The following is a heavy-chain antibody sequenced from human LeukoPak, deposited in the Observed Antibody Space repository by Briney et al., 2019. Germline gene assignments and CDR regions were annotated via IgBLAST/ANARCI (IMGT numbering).Heavy chain of an antibody. V-gene: IGHV3-7*01. D-gene: IGHD4-17*01. CDR1: GFTFISYW. Sequence: GGSLRLSCAASGFTFISYWMSWVRQAPGKGLEWVANIKQYGSEEYYLDSVKGRFTISRDNAKNALYLQMNSLRAEDTAVYYCARGQTTVTNWGQGTLVTVSS. CDR3: ARGQTTVTN. CDR2: IKQYGSEE. J-gene: IGHJ4*02.